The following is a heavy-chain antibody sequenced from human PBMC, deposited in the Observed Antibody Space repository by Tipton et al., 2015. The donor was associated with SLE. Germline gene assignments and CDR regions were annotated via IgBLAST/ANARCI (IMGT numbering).Heavy chain of an antibody. J-gene: IGHJ5*02. CDR3: ARVPRIAAAAFRWFDP. CDR2: INPSGGST. CDR1: GYTFTSYY. Sequence: QLVQSGAEVKKPGASVKVSCKASGYTFTSYYMHWVRQAPGQGLEWMGIINPSGGSTSYAQKLQGRVTMTTDTSTSTAYMELRSLRSDDTAVYSCARVPRIAAAAFRWFDPWGQGTLVTVSS. D-gene: IGHD6-13*01. V-gene: IGHV1-46*01.